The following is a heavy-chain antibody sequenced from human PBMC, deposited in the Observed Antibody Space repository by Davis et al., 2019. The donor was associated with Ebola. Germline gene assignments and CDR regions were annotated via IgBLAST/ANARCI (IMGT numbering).Heavy chain of an antibody. J-gene: IGHJ6*02. D-gene: IGHD4-17*01. V-gene: IGHV1-2*02. CDR1: GYTFTGYY. CDR2: INPNSGGT. CDR3: ARDRGETTVTPYYYYYGMDV. Sequence: ASVKVSCKASGYTFTGYYMHWVRQAPGQGLEWMGWINPNSGGTNYAQKFQGRVTMTRDTSISTAYMELSRLRSDDTAVYYCARDRGETTVTPYYYYYGMDVWGQGTTVTVSS.